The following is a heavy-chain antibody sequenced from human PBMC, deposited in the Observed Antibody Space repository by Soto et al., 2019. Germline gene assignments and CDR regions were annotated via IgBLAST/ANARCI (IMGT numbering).Heavy chain of an antibody. CDR2: INPSGGST. J-gene: IGHJ4*02. V-gene: IGHV1-46*01. D-gene: IGHD3-16*02. Sequence: ASVKVSCKASGYTFTSYYMHWVRQAPGQGLEWMGIINPSGGSTSYAQKFQGRVTMTRDTSTSTVYMELSSLRSEDTAVYYCARDKDDYVWGSYRPFDYWGQGTLVPVSS. CDR3: ARDKDDYVWGSYRPFDY. CDR1: GYTFTSYY.